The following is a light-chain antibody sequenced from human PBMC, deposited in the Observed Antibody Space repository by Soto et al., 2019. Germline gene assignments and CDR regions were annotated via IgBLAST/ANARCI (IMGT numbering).Light chain of an antibody. V-gene: IGLV1-44*01. CDR1: SSNIGSNI. CDR3: AAWDDSLNGPA. Sequence: QSVLTQPPSASGTPGQRVTISCSGSSSNIGSNIVNWYQQLPRTAPKLLIYSNSQRPSGVPDRFSGSKSGTSASLAISGLQSEDEADYYCAAWDDSLNGPAFGGGTKLTVL. CDR2: SNS. J-gene: IGLJ2*01.